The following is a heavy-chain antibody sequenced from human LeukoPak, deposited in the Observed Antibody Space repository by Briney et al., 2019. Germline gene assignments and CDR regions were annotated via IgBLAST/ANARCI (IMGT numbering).Heavy chain of an antibody. J-gene: IGHJ4*02. D-gene: IGHD3-10*01. CDR1: GDSVSSNSAA. CDR2: TYYRSKWYN. V-gene: IGHV6-1*01. Sequence: SQTLSLTCAISGDSVSSNSAAWNWIRQSPLRGLEWLGRTYYRSKWYNDYAVSVKSRITINPDTSKNQFSLQLNSVTPEDTAVYYCARDILLWFGELLGCFDYWGQGTLVTVSS. CDR3: ARDILLWFGELLGCFDY.